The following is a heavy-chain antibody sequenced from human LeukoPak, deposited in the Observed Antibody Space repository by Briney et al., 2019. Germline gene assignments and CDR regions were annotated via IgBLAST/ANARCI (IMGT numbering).Heavy chain of an antibody. CDR2: ISDTGNT. D-gene: IGHD2-15*01. Sequence: GESLKISCKGSGFTLSSYAMSWVRQAPGKGLEWVSAISDTGNTYHADSVKGRFTISRDSSKNTLFLQMSRLRPEDAAVYYCSKAPVTTCRGAFCYPFDYWGLGTLVTVSS. V-gene: IGHV3-23*01. CDR3: SKAPVTTCRGAFCYPFDY. CDR1: GFTLSSYA. J-gene: IGHJ4*02.